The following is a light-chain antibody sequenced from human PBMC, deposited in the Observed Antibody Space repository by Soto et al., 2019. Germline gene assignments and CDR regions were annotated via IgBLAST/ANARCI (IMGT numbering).Light chain of an antibody. V-gene: IGKV2-28*01. CDR1: QSLLHSNGYKY. CDR2: MSS. CDR3: MQALRTPYT. J-gene: IGKJ5*01. Sequence: DTVMNQSPFSLPVTPGEPASISCRSSQSLLHSNGYKYLDWYLQKPGQCPQLLIYMSSNRASGVPDRFSGSGSGTDFTLKISRVEAEDVVVYYCMQALRTPYTFGKGTRLEIK.